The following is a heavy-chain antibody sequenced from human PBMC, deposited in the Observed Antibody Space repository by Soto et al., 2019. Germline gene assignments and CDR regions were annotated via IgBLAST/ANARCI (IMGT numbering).Heavy chain of an antibody. J-gene: IGHJ4*02. CDR3: SRSGYSDSWNGKDLDY. CDR1: GGSISSGDYY. V-gene: IGHV4-30-4*01. CDR2: IYYSGST. Sequence: SETLSLTCTVSGGSISSGDYYWSWIRQPPGKGLEWIGYIYYSGSTYYNPSLKSRVTISVDTSKNQFSLKLSSVTAADTAVYYCSRSGYSDSWNGKDLDYWGQGTLVTVSS. D-gene: IGHD6-13*01.